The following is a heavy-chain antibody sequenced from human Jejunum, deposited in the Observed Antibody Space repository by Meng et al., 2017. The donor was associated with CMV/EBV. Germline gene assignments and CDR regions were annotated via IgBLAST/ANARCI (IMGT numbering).Heavy chain of an antibody. J-gene: IGHJ1*01. D-gene: IGHD1-1*01. CDR3: AKGGTTAPDPRYFQH. Sequence: FTFSRYAMSWVREAPGKGLEWVSGISGSGDSTYYADSVRGRFTISRDNSKNTLYLQVNSLRAEDTALYYCAKGGTTAPDPRYFQHWSQGTLVTVSS. CDR1: FTFSRYA. V-gene: IGHV3-23*01. CDR2: ISGSGDST.